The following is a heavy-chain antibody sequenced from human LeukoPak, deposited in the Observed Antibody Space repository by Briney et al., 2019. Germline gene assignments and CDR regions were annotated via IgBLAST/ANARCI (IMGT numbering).Heavy chain of an antibody. V-gene: IGHV1-69*04. CDR2: IIPILGIA. D-gene: IGHD2-2*02. J-gene: IGHJ4*02. CDR3: ARGYCSSTSCYKEMYYFDY. Sequence: GSSVKVSCKASGGTFSSYAISWVRQAPGQGLEWMGRIIPILGIANYAQKFQGRVTITADKSTSTAYMELSSLRSEDTAVYYCARGYCSSTSCYKEMYYFDYWGQGTLVTISS. CDR1: GGTFSSYA.